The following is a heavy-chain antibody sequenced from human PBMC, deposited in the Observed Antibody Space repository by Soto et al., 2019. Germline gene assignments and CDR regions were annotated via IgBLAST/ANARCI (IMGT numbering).Heavy chain of an antibody. D-gene: IGHD4-17*01. Sequence: QVQLVESGGGVVQPGRSLRLSCAASGFTLSSYGMHWVRQAPGKGLEWVAVISYDGSNKYYADSVKGRFTISRDNSKNTLYLQMNSLRAEDTAVYYCAKDPEYADWCMDVWGQGTTVTVSS. CDR1: GFTLSSYG. V-gene: IGHV3-30*18. CDR2: ISYDGSNK. J-gene: IGHJ6*02. CDR3: AKDPEYADWCMDV.